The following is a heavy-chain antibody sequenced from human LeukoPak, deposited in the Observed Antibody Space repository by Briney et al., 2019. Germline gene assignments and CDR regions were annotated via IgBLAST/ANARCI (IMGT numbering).Heavy chain of an antibody. CDR1: GYTFTSYG. J-gene: IGHJ4*02. CDR3: ARYHTGYSSDRAFFDY. D-gene: IGHD6-19*01. CDR2: ISAYNSNT. V-gene: IGHV1-18*01. Sequence: GASVTVSCKSSGYTFTSYGISWVRQPRGQGLAGMGWISAYNSNTNYAQKLQGRVTMTTDTYTSTAYMELRSLRSDDTAVYYSARYHTGYSSDRAFFDYWGQRTLVTVSS.